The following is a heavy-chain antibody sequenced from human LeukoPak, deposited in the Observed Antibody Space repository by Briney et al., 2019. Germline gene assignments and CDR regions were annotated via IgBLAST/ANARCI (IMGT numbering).Heavy chain of an antibody. V-gene: IGHV3-23*01. J-gene: IGHJ4*02. Sequence: PGGSLRLSCAAPGVTSSNSVMSRVSQAPGKGLEWVSAISGSGGGTYYADSVKGRFTISRDNSKNTLYLQMNSPRADDTAVYYCSVHTTGDSWGQGTLVTVSS. CDR3: SVHTTGDS. CDR2: ISGSGGGT. CDR1: GVTSSNSV. D-gene: IGHD4-17*01.